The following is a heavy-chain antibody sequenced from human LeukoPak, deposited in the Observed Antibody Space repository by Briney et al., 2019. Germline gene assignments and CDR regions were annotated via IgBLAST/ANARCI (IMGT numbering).Heavy chain of an antibody. J-gene: IGHJ4*02. V-gene: IGHV3-11*06. CDR3: ARVSGSYFIDY. CDR1: GFTFSDYY. D-gene: IGHD3-10*01. CDR2: ISSSSSYT. Sequence: GGSLRLSCAASGFTFSDYYMSGIRQAPGKGLEWVSYISSSSSYTNYADSVKGRFTISRDNAKNSLYLQMNSLRAEDTAVYYCARVSGSYFIDYWGQGTLVTVSS.